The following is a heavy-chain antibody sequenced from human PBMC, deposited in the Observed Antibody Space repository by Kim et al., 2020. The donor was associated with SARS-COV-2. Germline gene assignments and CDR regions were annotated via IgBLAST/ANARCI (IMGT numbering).Heavy chain of an antibody. V-gene: IGHV3-30*02. J-gene: IGHJ3*02. D-gene: IGHD3-10*01. Sequence: YADSVKGRFTISRDNSKNTLYLQMNSLRAEDTAVYYCAKLMVRGTDAFDIWGQGTMVTVSS. CDR3: AKLMVRGTDAFDI.